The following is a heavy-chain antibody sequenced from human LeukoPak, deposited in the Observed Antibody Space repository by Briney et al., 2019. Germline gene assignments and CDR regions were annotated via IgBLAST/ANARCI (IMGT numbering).Heavy chain of an antibody. J-gene: IGHJ4*02. Sequence: GGSLRLSCAASGFTFSSYWMHWVRQAPGKGLVWVSRINSDGSTTTYADSVKGRFTISRDNAKNTLYLQMNSLRAEDTAVYYCARVCIGCYSKDYWGQGTLVTVSS. CDR3: ARVCIGCYSKDY. CDR2: INSDGSTT. V-gene: IGHV3-74*03. CDR1: GFTFSSYW. D-gene: IGHD2-15*01.